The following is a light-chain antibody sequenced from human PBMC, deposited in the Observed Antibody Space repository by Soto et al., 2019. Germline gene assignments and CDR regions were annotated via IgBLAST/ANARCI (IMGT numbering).Light chain of an antibody. CDR2: TND. CDR3: AVWYDSLRGWV. V-gene: IGLV1-47*02. CDR1: FSNIGSNY. Sequence: QSVLTQPPSASGTPGQRVTISCSGRFSNIGSNYVYWYQQLPGTAPKLLIFTNDQRTSGVPGRFSGSKSGTSASLAISGLRSEDEADYYCAVWYDSLRGWVFGGGTKVTVL. J-gene: IGLJ3*02.